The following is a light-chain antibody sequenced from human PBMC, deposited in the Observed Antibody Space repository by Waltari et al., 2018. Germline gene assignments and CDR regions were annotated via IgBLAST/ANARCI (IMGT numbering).Light chain of an antibody. J-gene: IGLJ3*02. V-gene: IGLV1-44*01. CDR3: AAWDDSLNGWV. Sequence: QSVLSQPPSVIGTPGQGVTISCSGSISNIGLNTQNWYKQLPGTAPKLLIYNNNQRPSGFPDRFSGSKSGTSASLAISGLRSEDEADYYCAAWDDSLNGWVFGGGTKLTVL. CDR1: ISNIGLNT. CDR2: NNN.